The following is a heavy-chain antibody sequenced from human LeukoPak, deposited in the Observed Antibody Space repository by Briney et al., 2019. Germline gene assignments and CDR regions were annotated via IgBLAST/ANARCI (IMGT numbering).Heavy chain of an antibody. CDR2: IYHSGST. V-gene: IGHV4-38-2*02. Sequence: KPSETLSLTCTVSGYSISSGYYWGWIRQPPGKGLEWIGSIYHSGSTYYNPSLKSRVTISVDTSKNQFSLKLNSVTAADTAVYYCARHGPRYYGSGSSVLDYWGQGTLVTVSS. D-gene: IGHD3-10*01. J-gene: IGHJ4*02. CDR1: GYSISSGYY. CDR3: ARHGPRYYGSGSSVLDY.